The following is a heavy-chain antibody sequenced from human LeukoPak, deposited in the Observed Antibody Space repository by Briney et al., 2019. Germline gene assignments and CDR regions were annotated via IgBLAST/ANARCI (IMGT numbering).Heavy chain of an antibody. CDR1: GFSLSSYT. Sequence: GGSLRLSCAASGFSLSSYTMSWVRQAPGKGLEWVSAISGSGGSTYYADSVKGRFTISRDNSKNTLYLQMNSLRAEDTAVYYCAKHNGNPIYPDYWGQGTLVTVSS. CDR2: ISGSGGST. CDR3: AKHNGNPIYPDY. J-gene: IGHJ4*02. D-gene: IGHD1-14*01. V-gene: IGHV3-23*01.